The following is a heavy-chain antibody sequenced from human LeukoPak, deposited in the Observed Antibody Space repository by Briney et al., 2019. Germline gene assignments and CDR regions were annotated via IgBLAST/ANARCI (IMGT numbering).Heavy chain of an antibody. D-gene: IGHD1-26*01. V-gene: IGHV4-39*07. CDR3: ARDQWELLKGGFDY. Sequence: SETLSLTCTVSGGSISSSSYYWGWIRQPPGKGLEWIGSIYYSGSTYYNPSLKSRVTISVDTSKNQFSLKLSSVTAADTAVYYCARDQWELLKGGFDYWGQGTLVTVSS. J-gene: IGHJ4*02. CDR2: IYYSGST. CDR1: GGSISSSSYY.